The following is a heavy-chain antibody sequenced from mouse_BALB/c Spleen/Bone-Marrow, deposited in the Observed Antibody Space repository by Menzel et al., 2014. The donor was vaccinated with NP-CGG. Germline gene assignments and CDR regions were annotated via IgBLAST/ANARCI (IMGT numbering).Heavy chain of an antibody. V-gene: IGHV1S81*02. CDR3: ARWAVRRPEYFDV. CDR2: INPSNGRT. Sequence: QVQLQQSGAELVKPGASVKLSCKASGYTFTSYWMHWVKQRPGQGLEWIGEINPSNGRTNNNEKFKSKATLTADKSSSTACMQLSSLTSEDSAVYYCARWAVRRPEYFDVWGAGTTVTVSS. D-gene: IGHD2-14*01. J-gene: IGHJ1*01. CDR1: GYTFTSYW.